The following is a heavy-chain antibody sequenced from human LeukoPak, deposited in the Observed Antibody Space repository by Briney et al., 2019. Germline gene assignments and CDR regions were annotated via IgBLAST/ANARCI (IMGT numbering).Heavy chain of an antibody. D-gene: IGHD6-6*01. V-gene: IGHV4-38-2*02. CDR1: GYSISSGYY. CDR3: ASAGGGRIAARPTIFDY. J-gene: IGHJ4*02. CDR2: IYHSGST. Sequence: SETLSLTCTVSGYSISSGYYWGWIRQPPGKGLEWIGSIYHSGSTYYNPSLKSRVTISVDTSKNQFSLKLSSVTAADTAVYYCASAGGGRIAARPTIFDYWGQGTLVTVSS.